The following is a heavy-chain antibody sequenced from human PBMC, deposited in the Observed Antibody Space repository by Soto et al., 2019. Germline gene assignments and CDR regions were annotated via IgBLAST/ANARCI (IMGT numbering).Heavy chain of an antibody. J-gene: IGHJ4*02. V-gene: IGHV4-34*01. CDR1: GGSFSGYY. CDR2: INHSGST. Sequence: SETLSLTCAVYGGSFSGYYWSWIRQPPGKGLEWIGEINHSGSTNYNPSLKSRVTISVDTSKNQFSLKLSSVTAADTAVYYCARGRINFSRDSSSYYYRRRPGEVFDYWGQGTLVTVS. D-gene: IGHD3-22*01. CDR3: ARGRINFSRDSSSYYYRRRPGEVFDY.